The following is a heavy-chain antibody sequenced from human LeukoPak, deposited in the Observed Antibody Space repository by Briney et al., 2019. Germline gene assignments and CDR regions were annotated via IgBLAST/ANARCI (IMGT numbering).Heavy chain of an antibody. D-gene: IGHD2-15*01. CDR2: IIPIFGTA. CDR1: GGTFSSYA. CDR3: AREACSGGSCYGDY. Sequence: GASVKVSCKASGGTFSSYAISWVRQAPGQGLEWMGGIIPIFGTANYAQKFQGRVTITADESTSTAYMELRSLRSDDTAVYYCAREACSGGSCYGDYWGQGTLVTVSS. V-gene: IGHV1-69*01. J-gene: IGHJ4*02.